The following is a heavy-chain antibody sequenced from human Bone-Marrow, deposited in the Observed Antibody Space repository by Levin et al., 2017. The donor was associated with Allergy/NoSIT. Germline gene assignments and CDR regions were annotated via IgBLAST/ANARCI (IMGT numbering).Heavy chain of an antibody. CDR3: AKNRQWMAPKNFDY. CDR1: GFTFTSYA. CDR2: ISGSGDST. J-gene: IGHJ4*02. Sequence: GESLKISCAASGFTFTSYAMSWVRQAPGKGLEWVSGISGSGDSTYYADSVKGRFTISRDYSKNTLYLQMNSLRAEDTAIYYCAKNRQWMAPKNFDYWGQGTMVTVSS. D-gene: IGHD6-19*01. V-gene: IGHV3-23*01.